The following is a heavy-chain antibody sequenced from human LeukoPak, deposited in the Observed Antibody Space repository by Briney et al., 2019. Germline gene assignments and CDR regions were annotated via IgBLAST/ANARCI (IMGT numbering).Heavy chain of an antibody. D-gene: IGHD3-3*01. J-gene: IGHJ4*02. Sequence: GGSLRLSCAASGFTFSSYSMNWVRQAPGKGLEWVSSISSSSSYIYYADSVKGRFTISRDNAKNSLYLQMNSLRAEDTAVYYCARGSDFWSDAESRGPYYFDYWGQGTLVTVSS. CDR3: ARGSDFWSDAESRGPYYFDY. CDR2: ISSSSSYI. CDR1: GFTFSSYS. V-gene: IGHV3-21*01.